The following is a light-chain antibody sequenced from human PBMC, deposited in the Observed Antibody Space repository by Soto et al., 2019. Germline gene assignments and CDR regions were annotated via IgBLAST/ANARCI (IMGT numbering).Light chain of an antibody. Sequence: DIQMTHSPSTLSASIGVRVTITCRASQSISSWLAWYQQKPGKAPKLLMYKASSLESGVPSRFSGSGSGTEFTLTISSLQSDDFETYYCQQYNSYSRTFGGGTKVDIK. CDR1: QSISSW. CDR3: QQYNSYSRT. V-gene: IGKV1-5*03. CDR2: KAS. J-gene: IGKJ4*01.